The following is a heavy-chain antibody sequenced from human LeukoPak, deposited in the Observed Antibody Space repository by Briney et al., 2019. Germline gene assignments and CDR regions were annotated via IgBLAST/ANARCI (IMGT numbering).Heavy chain of an antibody. CDR3: ARGTTIFGVVIIASY. D-gene: IGHD3-3*01. CDR2: IIPILGIA. Sequence: GASVKVSCKASGGTFSSYTISWVRQAPGQGLEWMGRIIPILGIANYAQKFQGRVTITADKSTSTAYMELSSLRSEDTAVYYCARGTTIFGVVIIASYWGQGTLATVSS. V-gene: IGHV1-69*02. CDR1: GGTFSSYT. J-gene: IGHJ4*02.